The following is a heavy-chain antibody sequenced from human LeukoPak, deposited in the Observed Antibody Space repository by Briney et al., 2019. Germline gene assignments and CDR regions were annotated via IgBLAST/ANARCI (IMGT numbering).Heavy chain of an antibody. CDR2: VYGHNGNT. V-gene: IGHV1-18*01. CDR3: ARGVSSWYYFDY. D-gene: IGHD6-13*01. CDR1: GYTFTTYG. Sequence: ASVKVSCKTSGYTFTTYGLTWVRQAPGQGLEWMGWVYGHNGNTNYAEKFQDRVIMTTETSTRTAYMELKSLRSDDTAMYYCARGVSSWYYFDYWGQGTLVTVSS. J-gene: IGHJ4*02.